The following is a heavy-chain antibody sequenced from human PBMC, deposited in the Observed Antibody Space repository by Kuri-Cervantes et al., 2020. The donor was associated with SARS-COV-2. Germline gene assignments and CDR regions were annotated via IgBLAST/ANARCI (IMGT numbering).Heavy chain of an antibody. V-gene: IGHV4-59*01. D-gene: IGHD3-3*01. CDR1: GGSISSYY. Sequence: SETLSLTCTVSGGSISSYYWSWIRQPPGKGLEWIGYIYYSGSTNYNPSLKSRVTISVDTSKNQFSPKLSSVTAADTAVYYCARDSRLVGYYRNYYYGMDVWGQGTTVTVSS. CDR3: ARDSRLVGYYRNYYYGMDV. CDR2: IYYSGST. J-gene: IGHJ6*02.